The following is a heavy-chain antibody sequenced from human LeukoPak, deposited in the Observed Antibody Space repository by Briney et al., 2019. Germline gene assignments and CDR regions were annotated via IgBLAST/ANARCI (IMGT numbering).Heavy chain of an antibody. Sequence: GASVKVSCKASGGTFSSYAISWVRQAPGQGLEWMGGIIPIFGTANYAQKFQGRVTITADESTSTAYMELSSLRSEDTAVYYCARGKNYGDPFDYWGQGTLVTVSS. D-gene: IGHD4-17*01. CDR2: IIPIFGTA. V-gene: IGHV1-69*13. J-gene: IGHJ4*02. CDR3: ARGKNYGDPFDY. CDR1: GGTFSSYA.